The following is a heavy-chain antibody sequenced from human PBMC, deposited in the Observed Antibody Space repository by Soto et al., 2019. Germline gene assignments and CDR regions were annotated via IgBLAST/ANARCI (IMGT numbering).Heavy chain of an antibody. CDR1: GYSVSSNSAA. V-gene: IGHV6-1*01. CDR2: TYYRSKWYN. Sequence: SHTLSLTCAISGYSVSSNSAALNWIRQSPSRGLEWLGRTYYRSKWYNDYAVSVKSRITINPDTSKNQFSLQLNSVTPEDTAVYFCARSPDYVNAFDIWGQGTMVTVSS. D-gene: IGHD3-10*02. J-gene: IGHJ3*02. CDR3: ARSPDYVNAFDI.